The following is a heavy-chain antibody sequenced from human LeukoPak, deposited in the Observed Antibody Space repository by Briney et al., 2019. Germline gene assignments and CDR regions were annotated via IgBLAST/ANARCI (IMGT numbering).Heavy chain of an antibody. CDR1: GFTFSDYY. J-gene: IGHJ6*03. Sequence: TGGSLRLSCAASGFTFSDYYMSWIRQAPGKGLEWVSYISSSGSTIYYAASVKGRFTISRDNAKNSLYLQMNSLRAEDTAVYYCARAPRGIFGVVINYYYMDVWGKGTTVTVSS. D-gene: IGHD3-3*01. CDR2: ISSSGSTI. V-gene: IGHV3-11*04. CDR3: ARAPRGIFGVVINYYYMDV.